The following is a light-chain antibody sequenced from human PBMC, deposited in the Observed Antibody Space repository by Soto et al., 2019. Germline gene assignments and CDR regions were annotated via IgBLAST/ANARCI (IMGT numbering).Light chain of an antibody. CDR2: EDI. V-gene: IGLV1-40*01. CDR3: KYYVSSMSAVV. J-gene: IGLJ2*01. Sequence: QSVLTQPTSVSGAPGQTVTISCTGSSSNIGARYEVHWYQQLPGTAPKLLIYEDIKRPSGVPDRFSGSKSGASASLAITGLLSEDEAEYYCKYYVSSMSAVVFGGGTKLTVL. CDR1: SSNIGARYE.